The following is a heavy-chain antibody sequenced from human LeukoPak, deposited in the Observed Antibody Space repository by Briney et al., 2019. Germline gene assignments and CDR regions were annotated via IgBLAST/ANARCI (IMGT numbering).Heavy chain of an antibody. D-gene: IGHD2-15*01. CDR2: FDPEDGET. CDR3: ATYPKGYTEYCSGGSCYQYIFDY. V-gene: IGHV1-24*01. Sequence: GASVKVSCKVFGYTLTELSMHWVRQAPGKGLEWMGGFDPEDGETIYAQKFQGRVTMTEDTSTDTAYMELSSLRSEDTAVYYCATYPKGYTEYCSGGSCYQYIFDYWGQGTLVTVSS. CDR1: GYTLTELS. J-gene: IGHJ4*02.